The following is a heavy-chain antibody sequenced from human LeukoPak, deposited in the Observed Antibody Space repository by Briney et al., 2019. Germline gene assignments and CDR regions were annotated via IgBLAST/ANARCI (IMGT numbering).Heavy chain of an antibody. CDR3: ARGAFLMDV. CDR2: IKQDGSEK. V-gene: IGHV3-7*01. Sequence: GGSLRLSCADSGFSFSSYWMTWVRQAPGKGLEWVANIKQDGSEKYNVDSVKGRFTISRDNAKRSLYLQMNSLRAEDTAVYYCARGAFLMDVWGKGTTVTVCS. D-gene: IGHD2/OR15-2a*01. J-gene: IGHJ6*03. CDR1: GFSFSSYW.